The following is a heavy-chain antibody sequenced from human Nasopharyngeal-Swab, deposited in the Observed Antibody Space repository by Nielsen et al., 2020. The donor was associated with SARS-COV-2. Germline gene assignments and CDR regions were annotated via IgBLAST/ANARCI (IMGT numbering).Heavy chain of an antibody. V-gene: IGHV4-39*01. CDR3: ARRPISAAVNWFDP. Sequence: RQAPGKGLERIGSIYYGGSTYYNPSLKSRVTISVDTSKNQLSLNLSSVTAADTAVYYCARRPISAAVNWFDPWGQGTLVTVSS. J-gene: IGHJ5*02. D-gene: IGHD6-13*01. CDR2: IYYGGST.